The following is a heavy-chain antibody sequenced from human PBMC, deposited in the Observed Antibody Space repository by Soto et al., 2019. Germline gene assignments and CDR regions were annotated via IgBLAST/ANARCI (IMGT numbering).Heavy chain of an antibody. CDR1: GFTFSSYA. Sequence: GGSLRLSCAASGFTFSSYAMSWVRQAPGKGLEWVSAISGNGGSTHYADSVKGRFTVSRDNSKSTLFLQMSSLRTEDTAVYYCVKTGRFGQLVPSDHWGQGTLVTVSS. D-gene: IGHD6-6*01. J-gene: IGHJ4*02. CDR2: ISGNGGST. V-gene: IGHV3-23*01. CDR3: VKTGRFGQLVPSDH.